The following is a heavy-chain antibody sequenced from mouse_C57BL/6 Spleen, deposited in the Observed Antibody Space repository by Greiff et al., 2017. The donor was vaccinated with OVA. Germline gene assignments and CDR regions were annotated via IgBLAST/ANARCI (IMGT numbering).Heavy chain of an antibody. Sequence: QVQLQQPGAELVRPGSSVKLSCKASGYTFTSYWMDWVKQRPGQGLEWIGNIYPSDSETHYNQKFKDKATLTVDKSSSTAYMQLSSLTSEDSAVYDWARDDGYAMDYWGQGTSVTFSS. J-gene: IGHJ4*01. V-gene: IGHV1-61*01. CDR1: GYTFTSYW. CDR2: IYPSDSET. CDR3: ARDDGYAMDY. D-gene: IGHD2-3*01.